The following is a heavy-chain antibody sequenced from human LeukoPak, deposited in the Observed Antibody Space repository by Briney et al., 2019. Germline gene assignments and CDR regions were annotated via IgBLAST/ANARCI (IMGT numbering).Heavy chain of an antibody. V-gene: IGHV3-23*01. J-gene: IGHJ4*02. CDR2: ISGSGGST. CDR1: GFTFSSYA. CDR3: ARDAYYYDSSGYYYPDY. Sequence: GGSLRLSCAASGFTFSSYAMSWVRQAPGKGLEWVSAISGSGGSTYYADSVKGRFTISRDNSKNTLYLQMNSLRAEDTAVYYCARDAYYYDSSGYYYPDYWGQGTLVTVSS. D-gene: IGHD3-22*01.